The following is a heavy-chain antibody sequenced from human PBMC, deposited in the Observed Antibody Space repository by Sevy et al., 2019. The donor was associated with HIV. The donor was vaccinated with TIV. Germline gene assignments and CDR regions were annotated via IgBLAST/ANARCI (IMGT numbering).Heavy chain of an antibody. J-gene: IGHJ4*02. CDR1: GYPFSSYG. CDR2: ISADSGNS. V-gene: IGHV1-18*01. CDR3: ARDLGGYGGNSIDY. D-gene: IGHD2-21*02. Sequence: ASVKVSCKASGYPFSSYGISWVRQAPGQGLEWMGWISADSGNSNDAQNLQGRVTMTTDTSTSTAYMELRSLRFDDTAVYYCARDLGGYGGNSIDYWGQGTLVTVSS.